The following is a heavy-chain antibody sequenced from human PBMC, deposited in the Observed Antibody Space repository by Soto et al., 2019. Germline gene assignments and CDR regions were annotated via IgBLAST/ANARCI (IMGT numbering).Heavy chain of an antibody. Sequence: GGSLRLSCAASGFTFSSYAMHWVRQAPGKGLEWVAVISYDGSNKYYADSVKGRFTISRDNSKNTLYLQMNSLRAEDTAVYYCARDVCGGDCPNWFDPWGQGTLVTVSS. D-gene: IGHD2-21*02. CDR1: GFTFSSYA. CDR3: ARDVCGGDCPNWFDP. CDR2: ISYDGSNK. J-gene: IGHJ5*02. V-gene: IGHV3-30-3*01.